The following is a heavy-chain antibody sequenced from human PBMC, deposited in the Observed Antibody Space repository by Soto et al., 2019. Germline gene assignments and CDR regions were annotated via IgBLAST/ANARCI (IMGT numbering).Heavy chain of an antibody. Sequence: PSETLSLTCTVSGGSISSGDYYWSWIRQPPGKGLEWIGYIYYSGSTYYNPSLKSRVTISVDTSKNQFSLKLSSVTAADTAVYYCAREREYYDILTGYYKIVDYWGQGTLVTVSS. CDR2: IYYSGST. V-gene: IGHV4-30-4*01. J-gene: IGHJ4*02. CDR1: GGSISSGDYY. D-gene: IGHD3-9*01. CDR3: AREREYYDILTGYYKIVDY.